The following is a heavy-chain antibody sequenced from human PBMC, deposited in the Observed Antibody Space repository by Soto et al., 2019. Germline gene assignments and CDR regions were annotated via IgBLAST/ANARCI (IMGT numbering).Heavy chain of an antibody. V-gene: IGHV3-30-3*01. CDR1: GFTFSSYA. D-gene: IGHD2-2*02. CDR2: ISYDGSNK. Sequence: QVQLVESGGGVVQPGRSLRLSCAASGFTFSSYAMHWVRQAPGKGLEWVAVISYDGSNKYYADSVKGRFTISRDNSKNTLYLQKNSLRAEDTAVYYWARVLLCGRTSCYTDYYYYYGMDVWGQGTTVTVSS. CDR3: ARVLLCGRTSCYTDYYYYYGMDV. J-gene: IGHJ6*02.